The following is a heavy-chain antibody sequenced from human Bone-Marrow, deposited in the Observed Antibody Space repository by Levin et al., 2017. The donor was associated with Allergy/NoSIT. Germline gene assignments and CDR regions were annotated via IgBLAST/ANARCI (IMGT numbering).Heavy chain of an antibody. J-gene: IGHJ3*02. V-gene: IGHV3-74*01. CDR1: GFTFSSYW. Sequence: GGSLRLSCAASGFTFSSYWMHWVRQGPEKGLVWVSRVKSDGSSTNYADSVQGRFTISRDNAKNPLYLQMNSVRGEDTAVYYCARGASISGLPGDAFDIWGQGTMVTVSS. D-gene: IGHD1-20*01. CDR2: VKSDGSST. CDR3: ARGASISGLPGDAFDI.